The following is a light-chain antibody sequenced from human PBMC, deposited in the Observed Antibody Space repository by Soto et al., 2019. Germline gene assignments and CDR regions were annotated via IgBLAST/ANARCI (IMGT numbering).Light chain of an antibody. Sequence: QSVLTQPASVSGSPGQSITISCTGTSTDVGSYSLVSWYQQHPGKAPKLMIYEVSSRPSGVSNRFSGSKSGNTASLTISGLQAEDEAEYYCCSYAGSSSVVFGGGTKVTVL. CDR3: CSYAGSSSVV. J-gene: IGLJ2*01. CDR1: STDVGSYSL. V-gene: IGLV2-23*02. CDR2: EVS.